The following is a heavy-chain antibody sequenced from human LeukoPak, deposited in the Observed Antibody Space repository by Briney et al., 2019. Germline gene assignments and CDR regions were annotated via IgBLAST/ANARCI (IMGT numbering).Heavy chain of an antibody. J-gene: IGHJ4*02. CDR2: INPNSGGT. Sequence: ASVKVSCKASGYTFTGYYMHWVRQAPGQGLEWMGWINPNSGGTNYAQKFQGWVTMTRDTSISTAYMELSRLRSDDTAVYYCARGPARPGNYYDSGQADPFLDYWGQGTLVTVSS. D-gene: IGHD3-22*01. CDR1: GYTFTGYY. V-gene: IGHV1-2*04. CDR3: ARGPARPGNYYDSGQADPFLDY.